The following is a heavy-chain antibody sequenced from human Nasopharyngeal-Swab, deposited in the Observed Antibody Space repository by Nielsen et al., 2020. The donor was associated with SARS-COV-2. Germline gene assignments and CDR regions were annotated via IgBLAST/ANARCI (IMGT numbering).Heavy chain of an antibody. V-gene: IGHV1-69*04. CDR1: GGTFNTHA. CDR2: INPILGIA. D-gene: IGHD2-21*01. J-gene: IGHJ6*02. Sequence: SVKVSCKASGGTFNTHAINWVRQAPGQGLEWMGRINPILGIADNAQKFQDRVTITVDKSTSTAYMELRSLTSEDTAVYYCARIHFVVGRGYFTGLDVWGQGTSVTVPS. CDR3: ARIHFVVGRGYFTGLDV.